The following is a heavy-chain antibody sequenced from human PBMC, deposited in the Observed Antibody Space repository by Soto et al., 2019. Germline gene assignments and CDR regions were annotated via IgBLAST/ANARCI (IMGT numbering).Heavy chain of an antibody. CDR2: IKHSGST. CDR3: ARGLRGYSYGFFDY. V-gene: IGHV4-34*01. CDR1: GGSFSGYY. Sequence: QVQLQQWGAGLLKPSETLSLTCAVYGGSFSGYYWSWIRQPPGKGLEWIGEIKHSGSTNYNPSLKGRVTISVDTSKNQFSLKLSSVTAADTAVYYCARGLRGYSYGFFDYWGQGTLVTVSS. D-gene: IGHD5-18*01. J-gene: IGHJ4*02.